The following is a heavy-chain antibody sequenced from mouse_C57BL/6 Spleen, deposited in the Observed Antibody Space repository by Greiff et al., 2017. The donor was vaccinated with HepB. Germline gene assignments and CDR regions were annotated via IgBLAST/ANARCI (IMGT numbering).Heavy chain of an antibody. J-gene: IGHJ3*01. CDR1: GYTFTSYW. CDR2: IDPSDSYT. V-gene: IGHV1-50*01. Sequence: VQLQQPGAELVKPGASVKLSCKASGYTFTSYWMQWVKQRPGQGLEWIGEIDPSDSYTNYNQKFKGKATLTVDTSSSTAYMQRSSLTSEDSAVYYCARRDWEGAWFAYWGQGTLVTVSA. CDR3: ARRDWEGAWFAY. D-gene: IGHD4-1*01.